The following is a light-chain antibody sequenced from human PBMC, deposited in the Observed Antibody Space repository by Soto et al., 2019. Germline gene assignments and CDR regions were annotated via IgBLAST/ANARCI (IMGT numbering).Light chain of an antibody. CDR2: GAS. CDR3: QQYGSSRVT. J-gene: IGKJ3*01. V-gene: IGKV3-20*01. Sequence: EIVLTQSPGTLSLSPGERATLSCRASQSVSNNYLAWYQQKPGQAPRLLIYGASNRATGIPDRFSGSGSGTDFTLTISRLEPEDIAVYYCQQYGSSRVTFGPGTKVDIK. CDR1: QSVSNNY.